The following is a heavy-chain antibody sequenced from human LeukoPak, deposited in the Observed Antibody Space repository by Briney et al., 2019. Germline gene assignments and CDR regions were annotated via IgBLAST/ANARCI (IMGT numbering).Heavy chain of an antibody. V-gene: IGHV5-51*01. CDR3: ARHPSDFGQYYYMDV. Sequence: GESLKIFCKGSGYIFTTYWIGWVRQMPGKGLEWMGIIYPGDSDTRYSPSFQGQVTISADKSISTAYLQWSSLKASDTAMYYCARHPSDFGQYYYMDVWGKGTTVTVSS. CDR1: GYIFTTYW. J-gene: IGHJ6*03. D-gene: IGHD3-3*01. CDR2: IYPGDSDT.